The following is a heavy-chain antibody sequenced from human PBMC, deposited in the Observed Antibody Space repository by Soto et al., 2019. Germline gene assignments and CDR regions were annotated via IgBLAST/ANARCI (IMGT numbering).Heavy chain of an antibody. CDR3: ASDHAAYGSSWSFDY. V-gene: IGHV3-66*01. J-gene: IGHJ4*02. D-gene: IGHD6-13*01. CDR1: GFTVSNNY. Sequence: GGSLRLSCAASGFTVSNNYMSWVRQAPGKGLEWVSVIYRGGSAYYADSVKGRLITSRDNSKNTPYLHMISLRAEETAVDYCASDHAAYGSSWSFDYWGQGTLVTVSS. CDR2: IYRGGSA.